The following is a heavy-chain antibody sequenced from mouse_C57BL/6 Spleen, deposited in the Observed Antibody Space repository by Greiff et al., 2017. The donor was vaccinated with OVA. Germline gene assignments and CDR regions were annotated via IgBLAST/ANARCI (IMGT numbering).Heavy chain of an antibody. D-gene: IGHD2-1*01. CDR1: GFTFSDYY. CDR3: ARPLYYGNYGFAY. CDR2: INYDGSST. J-gene: IGHJ3*01. Sequence: EVQLVESEGGLVQPGSSMKLSCTASGFTFSDYYMAWVRQVPEKGLEWVANINYDGSSTYYLDSLKSRFIISRDNAKNILYLQMSSLKSEDTATYYCARPLYYGNYGFAYWGQGTLVTVSA. V-gene: IGHV5-16*01.